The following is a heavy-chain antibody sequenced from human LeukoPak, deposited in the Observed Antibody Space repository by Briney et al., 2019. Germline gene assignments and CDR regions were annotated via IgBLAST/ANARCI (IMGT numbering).Heavy chain of an antibody. CDR1: GGSISSYF. V-gene: IGHV4-4*09. CDR2: ISSGGDT. D-gene: IGHD2-21*01. CDR3: ASHGDCGGTNCLAFDA. J-gene: IGHJ3*01. Sequence: SETLSLTCTVSGGSISSYFWSWLRQPPGEGLEWIGFISSGGDTNYNPSLKSRVSISETTSKGQFSLELSSVTAADTAVYYCASHGDCGGTNCLAFDAWGQGAMVIVSS.